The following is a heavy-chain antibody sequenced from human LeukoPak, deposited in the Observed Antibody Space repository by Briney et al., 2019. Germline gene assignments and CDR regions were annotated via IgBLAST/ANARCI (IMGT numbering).Heavy chain of an antibody. J-gene: IGHJ4*02. CDR1: GFTFSSHA. V-gene: IGHV3-23*01. CDR3: AKDYSSGYSYYFDY. D-gene: IGHD3-22*01. CDR2: ISGSGGST. Sequence: PGGSLRLSCAASGFTFSSHAMSWVRQAPGKGLEWVSAISGSGGSTYYADSVKGRFTISRDNSKNTLYLQMNSLRAEDTAVYYCAKDYSSGYSYYFDYWGQGTLVTVSS.